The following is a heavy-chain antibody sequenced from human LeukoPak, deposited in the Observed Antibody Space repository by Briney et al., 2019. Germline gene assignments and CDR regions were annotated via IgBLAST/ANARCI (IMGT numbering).Heavy chain of an antibody. V-gene: IGHV3-7*01. CDR2: INQDGSEN. Sequence: TGGSLRLSCAASGFTFSDFWMGWVRQAPGKGLEWVANINQDGSENYYVDSVKGRFTISRDNAKNSLYLQMSSLRAEDTAVYYCTKGRSNHYWGQGTLVTVST. J-gene: IGHJ4*02. CDR3: TKGRSNHY. CDR1: GFTFSDFW. D-gene: IGHD3-10*01.